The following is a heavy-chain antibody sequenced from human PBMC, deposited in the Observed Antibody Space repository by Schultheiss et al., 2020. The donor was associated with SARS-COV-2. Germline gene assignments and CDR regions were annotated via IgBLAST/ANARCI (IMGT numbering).Heavy chain of an antibody. CDR1: GFTFSNAW. J-gene: IGHJ4*02. CDR2: IKSKTDGGTT. D-gene: IGHD3-10*01. V-gene: IGHV3-15*01. Sequence: GESLKISCAASGFTFSNAWMSWVGQAPGKGLEWVGRIKSKTDGGTTDYAAPVKGRFTISRDDSKNTLYLQMNSLKTEDTAVYYCTTDRWFGELFFWGGIGNEYWGQGTLVTVAS. CDR3: TTDRWFGELFFWGGIGNEY.